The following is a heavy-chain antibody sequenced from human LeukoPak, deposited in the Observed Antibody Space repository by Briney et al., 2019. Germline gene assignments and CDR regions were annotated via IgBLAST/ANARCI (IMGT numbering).Heavy chain of an antibody. J-gene: IGHJ6*02. V-gene: IGHV3-64*01. D-gene: IGHD1-26*01. CDR2: ISSNGGST. CDR1: GFTFSSYA. CDR3: ARDRSGSYYDYYGMDV. Sequence: GGSLRLSCAASGFTFSSYAMHWVRQAPGKGLEYLSSISSNGGSTYYANSVKGRFTISRDNSKNTLYLQMGSLRAEDMAVYYCARDRSGSYYDYYGMDVWGQGTTVTVSS.